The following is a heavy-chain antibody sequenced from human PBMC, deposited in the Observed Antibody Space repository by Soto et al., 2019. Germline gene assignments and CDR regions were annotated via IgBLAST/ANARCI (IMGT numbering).Heavy chain of an antibody. D-gene: IGHD3-22*01. V-gene: IGHV3-23*01. CDR2: ISDSGGST. J-gene: IGHJ6*02. CDR3: AKAFSGYEAYYYYYYGMDV. CDR1: GFTFSSYA. Sequence: EVQLLESGGGLVQPGGSLRLSCAASGFTFSSYAMSWVRQAPGKGLEWVSAISDSGGSTYYADSVKGRFTISRDNSKNTLYLQMNSLRAEDTAVYYCAKAFSGYEAYYYYYYGMDVWGQGTTVTVSS.